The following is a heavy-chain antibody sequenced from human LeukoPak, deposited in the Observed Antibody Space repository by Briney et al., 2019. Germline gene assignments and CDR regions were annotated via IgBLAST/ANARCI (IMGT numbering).Heavy chain of an antibody. J-gene: IGHJ4*02. CDR1: GFIFSNYG. CDR2: IASDGSST. D-gene: IGHD4-23*01. Sequence: GGSLRLSCAASGFIFSNYGMNWVRQAPGKGLVWVSRIASDGSSTTYADSVKGRFSISRDNAKNTLYLQMNSLRVEDTAVYYCARGRPHGNDYWGQGTLVTVSS. CDR3: ARGRPHGNDY. V-gene: IGHV3-74*01.